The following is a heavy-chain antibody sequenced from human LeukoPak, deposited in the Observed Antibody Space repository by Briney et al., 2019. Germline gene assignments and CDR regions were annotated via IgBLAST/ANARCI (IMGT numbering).Heavy chain of an antibody. CDR1: GYTFPNYG. CDR2: IRVYNGDT. V-gene: IGHV1-18*01. Sequence: ASVKVSCKASGYTFPNYGISWVRQAPGQGLEWMGWIRVYNGDTNYAQKFQGRVTMTTDTSTSTAHMELRSLRSDDTAVYYCARTAAAGGSAFDPWGQGTLVTVSS. CDR3: ARTAAAGGSAFDP. D-gene: IGHD6-13*01. J-gene: IGHJ5*02.